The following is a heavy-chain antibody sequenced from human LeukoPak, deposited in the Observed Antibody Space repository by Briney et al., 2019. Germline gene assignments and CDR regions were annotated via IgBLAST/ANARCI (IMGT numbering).Heavy chain of an antibody. CDR2: MNPNSGNT. CDR3: ASGDLDPVVPAATPFFY. Sequence: GASVKVSCKASGYTFTSYDINWVRPATGQGLEWMGWMNPNSGNTGYAQKFQGRVTMTRNTSISTAYMELNSLRAEDTAVYYCASGDLDPVVPAATPFFYWGQGTLVTVSS. CDR1: GYTFTSYD. J-gene: IGHJ4*02. V-gene: IGHV1-8*01. D-gene: IGHD2-2*02.